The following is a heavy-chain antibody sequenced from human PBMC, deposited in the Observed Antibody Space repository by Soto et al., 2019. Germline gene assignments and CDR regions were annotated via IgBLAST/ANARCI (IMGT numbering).Heavy chain of an antibody. Sequence: QVQLVESGGGVVQPGRSLRLSCAPSGFTFSSYAMHWVRQAPGKGLEWVAVISYDGSNKYYADSVKGRFTISRDNSKNTLYLQMNSLRAEDTAVYYCARDYYRFNSGYGFSMDVWGQGTTVTVSS. CDR2: ISYDGSNK. D-gene: IGHD5-12*01. J-gene: IGHJ6*02. CDR1: GFTFSSYA. V-gene: IGHV3-30-3*01. CDR3: ARDYYRFNSGYGFSMDV.